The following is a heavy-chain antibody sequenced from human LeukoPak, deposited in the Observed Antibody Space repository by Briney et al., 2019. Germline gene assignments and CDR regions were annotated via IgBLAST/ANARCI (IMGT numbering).Heavy chain of an antibody. Sequence: GESLKISCKGSGYSFTTYWIGWGRQVPGKGLEWMGIIFPADSQTHYTPPFQGQVTISVDRSTSTAYLQWSSLKASDTAVYYCAWRKYFGTWFEPWGQGTLVTVSS. J-gene: IGHJ5*02. D-gene: IGHD1-14*01. CDR3: AWRKYFGTWFEP. CDR1: GYSFTTYW. CDR2: IFPADSQT. V-gene: IGHV5-51*01.